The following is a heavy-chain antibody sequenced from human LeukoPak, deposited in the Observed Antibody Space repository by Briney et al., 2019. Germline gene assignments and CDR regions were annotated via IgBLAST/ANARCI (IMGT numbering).Heavy chain of an antibody. CDR2: IYPGDSDT. CDR1: AYSFTSYW. Sequence: GESLKISCKGSAYSFTSYWIAWVRRVPGKGLEWMGIIYPGDSDTRYSPSFQGQATISADKSISTAYLQWSSLKASDTAMYYCARTYDSSGYFDAFDIWGQGTMVTVSS. V-gene: IGHV5-51*01. J-gene: IGHJ3*02. CDR3: ARTYDSSGYFDAFDI. D-gene: IGHD3-22*01.